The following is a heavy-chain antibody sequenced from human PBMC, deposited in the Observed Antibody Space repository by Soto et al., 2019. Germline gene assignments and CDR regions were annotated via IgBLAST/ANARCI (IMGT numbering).Heavy chain of an antibody. J-gene: IGHJ4*02. CDR1: GCAISIGCYY. CDR3: ARGRTSSPTPGDY. Sequence: LSHTSTNSGCAISIGCYYWSWIRQHPGKGLEWIGYIYYSGSTYYNPSLKSRVTISVDTSKNQFSLKLSSVTAADTAVYYCARGRTSSPTPGDYWGQG. D-gene: IGHD2-2*01. CDR2: IYYSGST. V-gene: IGHV4-31*03.